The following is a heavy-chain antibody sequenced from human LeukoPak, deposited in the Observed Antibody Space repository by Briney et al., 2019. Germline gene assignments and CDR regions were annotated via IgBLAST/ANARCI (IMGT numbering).Heavy chain of an antibody. CDR3: ARDAMEYYFDY. CDR2: MSYDERDK. V-gene: IGHV3-30*03. D-gene: IGHD3-3*01. CDR1: GFTFSHYG. Sequence: GGSLRLSCEVSGFTFSHYGIHWVRQAPGKGLEWVAVMSYDERDKYYADSVKGRFTVSRDNSKNTLYLQMNSLGPEDTAVYYCARDAMEYYFDYWGQGTLVTVSS. J-gene: IGHJ4*02.